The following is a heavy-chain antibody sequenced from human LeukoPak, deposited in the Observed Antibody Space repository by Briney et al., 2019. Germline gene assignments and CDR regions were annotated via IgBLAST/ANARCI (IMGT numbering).Heavy chain of an antibody. V-gene: IGHV1-46*01. D-gene: IGHD2-8*01. CDR3: ARDKPDYCTNGVCYTAGFDY. CDR2: INPSGGST. Sequence: ASVKVSCKASGYTFTSYYMHWVRQAPGQGLEWMGIINPSGGSTSYAQKFQGRVTMTRDTSTSTVYMELSSLRSEDTAVYYCARDKPDYCTNGVCYTAGFDYWGQGTLVTVSS. J-gene: IGHJ4*02. CDR1: GYTFTSYY.